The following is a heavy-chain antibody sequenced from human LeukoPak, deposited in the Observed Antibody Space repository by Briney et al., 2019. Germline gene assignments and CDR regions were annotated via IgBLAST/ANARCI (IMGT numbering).Heavy chain of an antibody. V-gene: IGHV1-2*02. J-gene: IGHJ4*02. Sequence: ASVKVSCKASGYTFTGYYMHWVRQAPGQGLEWMGWINPNSGGTNYAQKFQGRVTMTRDTSISTAYMELSRLRSDDTAVYYCASMAEVDGLKTGPGDYWGQGTLVTVSS. D-gene: IGHD1-14*01. CDR2: INPNSGGT. CDR3: ASMAEVDGLKTGPGDY. CDR1: GYTFTGYY.